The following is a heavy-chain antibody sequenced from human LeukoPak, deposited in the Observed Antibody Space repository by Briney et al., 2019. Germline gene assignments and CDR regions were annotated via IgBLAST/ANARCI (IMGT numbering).Heavy chain of an antibody. Sequence: GGTLRLSCAASGFTFSSYGMSWVRQAPGKGLEWVSAISGSGGSTYYADSVKGRFTISRDNSKNTLYLQMNSLRAEDTAVYYCAKDLYYYGSGMRAFDIWGQGTMVTVSS. CDR2: ISGSGGST. V-gene: IGHV3-23*01. CDR1: GFTFSSYG. CDR3: AKDLYYYGSGMRAFDI. J-gene: IGHJ3*02. D-gene: IGHD3-10*01.